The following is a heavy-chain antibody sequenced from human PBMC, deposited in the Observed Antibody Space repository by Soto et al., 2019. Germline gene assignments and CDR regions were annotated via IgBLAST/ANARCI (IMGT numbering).Heavy chain of an antibody. CDR3: ARGDYDILTGYSVSPDY. V-gene: IGHV1-18*01. J-gene: IGHJ4*02. CDR1: GYTFTSYG. D-gene: IGHD3-9*01. CDR2: ISAYNGNT. Sequence: ASVKVSCKASGYTFTSYGISWVRQAPGQGLEWMGWISAYNGNTNYAQKLQGRVTMTTDTSTSTAYMELRSLRSDDTAVYYCARGDYDILTGYSVSPDYWGQGTLVTVSS.